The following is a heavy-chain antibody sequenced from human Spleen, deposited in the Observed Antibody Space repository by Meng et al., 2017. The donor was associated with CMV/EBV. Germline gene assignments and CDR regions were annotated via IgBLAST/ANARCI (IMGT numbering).Heavy chain of an antibody. D-gene: IGHD5-24*01. V-gene: IGHV1-69*05. CDR3: ARAIRRDGYLGGFDY. Sequence: SGGTFSSYAISWVRQAPGQGLEWMGGIIPIFGTANYAQKFQSRVTITTDESTSTAYMELSSLRSEDTAVYYCARAIRRDGYLGGFDYWGQGTLVTVSS. J-gene: IGHJ4*02. CDR1: GGTFSSYA. CDR2: IIPIFGTA.